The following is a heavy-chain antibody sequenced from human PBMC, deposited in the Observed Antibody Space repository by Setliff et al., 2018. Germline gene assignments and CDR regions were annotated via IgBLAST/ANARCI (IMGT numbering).Heavy chain of an antibody. V-gene: IGHV4-38-2*02. CDR1: GYSISSGYI. D-gene: IGHD2-21*02. J-gene: IGHJ4*02. Sequence: PSETLSLTCTVSGYSISSGYIWGWIRQPPGKGLEWVGNIGHTGSINYNPSLKSRLTISRDTSKNQVSLKLNSVTATDTAVYYCAGNLGQGGDSDYWGQGILVTVSS. CDR2: IGHTGSI. CDR3: AGNLGQGGDSDY.